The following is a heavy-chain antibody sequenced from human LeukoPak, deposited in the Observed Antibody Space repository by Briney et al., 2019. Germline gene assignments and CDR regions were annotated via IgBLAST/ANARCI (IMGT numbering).Heavy chain of an antibody. Sequence: GGSLRLSCTASGFTFGDYAVSWVRRAPGRGLEWVGLIRRRAFGETADYAASVKGRFTISRDDSKSIAYLQMNSLKTEDTAVYYCTREGAAAAYGMDVWGQGATVTVSS. CDR1: GFTFGDYA. D-gene: IGHD6-13*01. V-gene: IGHV3-49*04. CDR2: IRRRAFGETA. J-gene: IGHJ6*02. CDR3: TREGAAAAYGMDV.